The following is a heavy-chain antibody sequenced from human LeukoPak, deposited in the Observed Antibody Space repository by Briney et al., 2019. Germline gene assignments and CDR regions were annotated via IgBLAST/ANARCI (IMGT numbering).Heavy chain of an antibody. CDR2: ISSSSSYI. D-gene: IGHD6-13*01. V-gene: IGHV3-21*01. Sequence: GGSLRLSCAASGFTFSSYSMNWVRQAPGKGLEWVSSISSSSSYIYYADSVKGRFTISRDNAKNSLYLQMNSLRAEDTAVYYCAREIPAAAGFDYWGQGTLVTVSS. J-gene: IGHJ4*02. CDR3: AREIPAAAGFDY. CDR1: GFTFSSYS.